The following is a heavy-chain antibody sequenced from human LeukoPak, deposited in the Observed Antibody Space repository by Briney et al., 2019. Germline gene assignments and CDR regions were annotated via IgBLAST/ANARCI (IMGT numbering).Heavy chain of an antibody. CDR3: ARGATIFGVVVSFDY. D-gene: IGHD3-3*01. Sequence: GGSLRLSCAASGFTFSSYSMNWVRQAPGKGLEWVSYISSSSSTIYYADSVKGRFTISRDNAKNSLYLQMNSLRAEDTAVYYCARGATIFGVVVSFDYWGQGTLVTVSS. V-gene: IGHV3-48*01. CDR2: ISSSSSTI. J-gene: IGHJ4*02. CDR1: GFTFSSYS.